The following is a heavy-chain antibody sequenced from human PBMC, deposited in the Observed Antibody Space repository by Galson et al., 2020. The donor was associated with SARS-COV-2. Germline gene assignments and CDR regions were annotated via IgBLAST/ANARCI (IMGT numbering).Heavy chain of an antibody. CDR2: TPYDGSIK. CDR3: AKEGASSSSSALDR. V-gene: IGHV3-30*02. CDR1: GFSFSSYG. Sequence: QLGESLKISCAASGFSFSSYGMHWVRQAPGKGLEWVAFTPYDGSIKYYADSVKGRFTISRDNSKNTLYLQMNSLRPEDTAVYYCAKEGASSSSSALDRWGQGTLVTVSS. J-gene: IGHJ5*02. D-gene: IGHD2-2*01.